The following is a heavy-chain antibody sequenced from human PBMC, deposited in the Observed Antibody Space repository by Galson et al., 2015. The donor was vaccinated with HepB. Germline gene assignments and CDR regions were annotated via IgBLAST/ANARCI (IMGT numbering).Heavy chain of an antibody. V-gene: IGHV1-24*01. CDR1: GYTLTELS. J-gene: IGHJ4*02. CDR3: ATVSSSGWFYFDY. CDR2: FDPEDGET. Sequence: SVKVSCKVSGYTLTELSMHWVRQAPGKGLEWMGGFDPEDGETIYAQKFQGRVTKTEDTSTDTAYMELSSLRSEDTAVYYCATVSSSGWFYFDYWGQGTLVTVSS. D-gene: IGHD6-19*01.